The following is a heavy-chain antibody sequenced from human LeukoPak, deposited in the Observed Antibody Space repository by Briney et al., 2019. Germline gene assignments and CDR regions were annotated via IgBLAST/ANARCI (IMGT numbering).Heavy chain of an antibody. CDR3: ARHSSGMFTY. D-gene: IGHD1-26*01. Sequence: PSETPSLTCTVSGGSISSDYWSWIRQPPEKGLEWIGYIYYSGSTNYNPSLKSRVTISVDTSKNQFSLKLSSVTAADTAVYYCARHSSGMFTYWGQGTLVTVSS. J-gene: IGHJ4*02. CDR1: GGSISSDY. V-gene: IGHV4-59*08. CDR2: IYYSGST.